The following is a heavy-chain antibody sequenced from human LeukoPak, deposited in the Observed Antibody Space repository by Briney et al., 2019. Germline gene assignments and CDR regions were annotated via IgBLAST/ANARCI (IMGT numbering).Heavy chain of an antibody. CDR1: GFTFSSYS. CDR3: ARVPVDTAMGASFDY. V-gene: IGHV3-21*01. CDR2: ISSSSSYI. D-gene: IGHD5-18*01. J-gene: IGHJ4*02. Sequence: GGSLRLSGAGSGFTFSSYSMNWVGQAEGKGLEWVSSISSSSSYIYYADSVKGRFTISRDNSKNTLYLQMNSLRAEDTAVYYCARVPVDTAMGASFDYWGQGTLVTVSS.